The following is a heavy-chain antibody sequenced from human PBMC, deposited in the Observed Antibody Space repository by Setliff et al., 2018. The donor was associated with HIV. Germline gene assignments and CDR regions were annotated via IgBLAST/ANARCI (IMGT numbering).Heavy chain of an antibody. D-gene: IGHD6-13*01. CDR3: ARDRRSWSGGPNDASDI. J-gene: IGHJ3*02. Sequence: PAETLSLTCAVPGASISIGGYYWNCIRLQPGKGLEWIGHIYYRGITQSNTSLKSRVAISVDTSKDQLSLAVSAVTAADTANYYCARDRRSWSGGPNDASDIWGPVTMVTVS. CDR1: GASISIGGYY. V-gene: IGHV4-31*11. CDR2: IYYRGIT.